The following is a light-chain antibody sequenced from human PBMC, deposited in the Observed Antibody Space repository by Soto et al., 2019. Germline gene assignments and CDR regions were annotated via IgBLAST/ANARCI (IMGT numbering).Light chain of an antibody. J-gene: IGKJ1*01. Sequence: DIQMTQAPSSLPASVVDRITITCRTSQTIIRSLNWYQQKPGRAPKLLIYAISNLHSGVPSRFSGSGSGTDFTLTIDGLQPEDFATYLCQQSHSTPWTFGQGTEVAI. CDR1: QTIIRS. CDR3: QQSHSTPWT. CDR2: AIS. V-gene: IGKV1-39*01.